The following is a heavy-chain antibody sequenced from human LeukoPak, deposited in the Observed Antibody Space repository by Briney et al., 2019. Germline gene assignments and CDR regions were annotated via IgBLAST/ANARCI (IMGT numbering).Heavy chain of an antibody. CDR1: GFTLSRYA. D-gene: IGHD3-22*01. CDR2: ITGSGDST. CDR3: AKEKGDSSGYYGG. Sequence: GGSLRLSCAASGFTLSRYAMSWVRQAPEKGLEWVSLITGSGDSTYYADSVKGRFTVSRDNSKNTLYLQMNSLRAEDTAVYYCAKEKGDSSGYYGGWGQGTLVTVSS. V-gene: IGHV3-23*01. J-gene: IGHJ4*02.